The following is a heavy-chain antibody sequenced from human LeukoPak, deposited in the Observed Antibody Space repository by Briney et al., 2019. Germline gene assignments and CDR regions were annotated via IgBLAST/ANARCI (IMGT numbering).Heavy chain of an antibody. Sequence: PSETLSLTCAVYGGSFSGYYWSWIRQPPGKGLEWIGEINHSGSTNYNPSLKSRVTISVDTSKNQFSLKLSSVTAADTAVYYCAREEGDFDAFDIRGQGRMVTVSS. D-gene: IGHD2-21*02. CDR1: GGSFSGYY. CDR3: AREEGDFDAFDI. V-gene: IGHV4-34*01. CDR2: INHSGST. J-gene: IGHJ3*02.